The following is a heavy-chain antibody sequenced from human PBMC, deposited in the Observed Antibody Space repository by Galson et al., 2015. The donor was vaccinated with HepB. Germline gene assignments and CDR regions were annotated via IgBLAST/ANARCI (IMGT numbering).Heavy chain of an antibody. Sequence: LRLSCAASGFTFSDYYMTWIRQAPGRGLEWISYISGSGTTMFYADSLKGRFTISRDNAKNSLYLQMDSLRAEDSALYYCATLGYTTGWSPDYWGQGTLVTVSS. J-gene: IGHJ4*02. CDR2: ISGSGTTM. CDR3: ATLGYTTGWSPDY. CDR1: GFTFSDYY. V-gene: IGHV3-11*01. D-gene: IGHD5-12*01.